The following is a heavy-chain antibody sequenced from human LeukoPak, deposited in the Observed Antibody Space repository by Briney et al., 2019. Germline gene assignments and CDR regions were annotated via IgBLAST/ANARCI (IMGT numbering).Heavy chain of an antibody. J-gene: IGHJ4*02. Sequence: PGGSLRLSCAASGFTFSSYAMSWVRQAPGKGLEWVSAISGSGGSTYYADSVKGRFTISRDNSKNTLYLQMNSLRAEDTAVYYCAKTSIPPLFTMIVVVITSGFYFDYWGQGTLVTVSS. CDR3: AKTSIPPLFTMIVVVITSGFYFDY. D-gene: IGHD3-22*01. V-gene: IGHV3-23*01. CDR2: ISGSGGST. CDR1: GFTFSSYA.